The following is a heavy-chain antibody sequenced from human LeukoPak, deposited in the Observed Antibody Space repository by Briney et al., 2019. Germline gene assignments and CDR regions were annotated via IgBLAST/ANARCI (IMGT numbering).Heavy chain of an antibody. CDR3: ARGSSPKMASRPRGGVY. Sequence: GASVKVSCKASGYTFTSYDINWVRQATGQGLEWMGWMNPNSGNTGYAQKFQGRVTITRNTSISTAYMELSSLRSEDTAVYYCARGSSPKMASRPRGGVYWGQGTLVTVSS. J-gene: IGHJ4*02. D-gene: IGHD3-10*01. CDR1: GYTFTSYD. V-gene: IGHV1-8*03. CDR2: MNPNSGNT.